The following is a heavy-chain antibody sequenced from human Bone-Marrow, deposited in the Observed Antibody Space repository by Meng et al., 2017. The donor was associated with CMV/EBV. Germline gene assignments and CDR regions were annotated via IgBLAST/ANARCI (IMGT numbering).Heavy chain of an antibody. Sequence: SCKASGYTFTSYGMHWVRQAPGKGPEWVASIRYDGSNKYYADSVKGRFTISRDNSKNTLYLQMNSLRAEDTAVYYCANMGTYDFWNGYPPVILWGQGTLVTVSS. CDR1: GYTFTSYG. CDR2: IRYDGSNK. J-gene: IGHJ4*02. V-gene: IGHV3-30*02. D-gene: IGHD3-3*01. CDR3: ANMGTYDFWNGYPPVIL.